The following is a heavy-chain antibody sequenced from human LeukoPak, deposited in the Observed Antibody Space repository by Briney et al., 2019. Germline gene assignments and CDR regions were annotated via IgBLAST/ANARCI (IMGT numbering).Heavy chain of an antibody. J-gene: IGHJ4*02. CDR2: IYHSGST. CDR3: ARGRRTSQYYYDSSTYFDY. V-gene: IGHV4-38-2*02. Sequence: SETLSLTCTVSGGSISGYYWGWIRQPPGKGLEWIGNIYHSGSTYYSPSLNSRITISVDTSKNQFSLKLSSVTAADTAVYYCARGRRTSQYYYDSSTYFDYWGQGTLVTVSS. CDR1: GGSISGYY. D-gene: IGHD3-22*01.